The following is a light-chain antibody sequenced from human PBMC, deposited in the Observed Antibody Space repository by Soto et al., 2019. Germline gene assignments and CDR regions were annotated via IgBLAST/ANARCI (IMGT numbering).Light chain of an antibody. CDR2: EVI. Sequence: QSALSQPPSASGSPGQSVTISCTGSSSDVGGYNFVSWYQHLPGKAPKLMIYEVIQRPSGVPDRFSGSKSGNTASLTVSGLQAEDEADYYCSSYAGSDNLLFGGGTKLTVL. CDR1: SSDVGGYNF. CDR3: SSYAGSDNLL. V-gene: IGLV2-8*01. J-gene: IGLJ2*01.